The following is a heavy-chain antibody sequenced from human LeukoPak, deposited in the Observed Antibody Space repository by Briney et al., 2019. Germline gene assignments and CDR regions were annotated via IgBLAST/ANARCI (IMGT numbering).Heavy chain of an antibody. CDR2: MNPNSGNT. CDR3: ARGAVPAAISGYYYYYGMDV. D-gene: IGHD2-2*01. V-gene: IGHV1-8*01. Sequence: ASVRVSCRASGYTFTSYDINWVRQATGQGREWMGWMNPNSGNTGYAQKFQGRVTMTRNTSISTAYMELSSLRSEDTAVYYCARGAVPAAISGYYYYYGMDVWGQGTTVTVSS. J-gene: IGHJ6*02. CDR1: GYTFTSYD.